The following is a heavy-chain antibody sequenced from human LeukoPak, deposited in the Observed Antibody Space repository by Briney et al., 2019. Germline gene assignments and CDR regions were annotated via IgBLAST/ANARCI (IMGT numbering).Heavy chain of an antibody. CDR2: INHSGST. D-gene: IGHD3-10*01. CDR1: GGSFSGYY. V-gene: IGHV4-34*01. CDR3: ASGYGSGSWVLEN. Sequence: SETLSLTCAVYGGSFSGYYWSWIRQPPGKGLEWIGEINHSGSTSYNPSLKSRVTISVDTSKNQFSLKLSSVTAADTAVYYCASGYGSGSWVLENWGQGTLVTVSS. J-gene: IGHJ4*02.